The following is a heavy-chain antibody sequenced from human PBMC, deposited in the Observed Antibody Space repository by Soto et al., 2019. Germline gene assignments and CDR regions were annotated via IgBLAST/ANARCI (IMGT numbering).Heavy chain of an antibody. CDR1: GVSISSYF. CDR3: ARIGGYHGPLDY. J-gene: IGHJ4*02. V-gene: IGHV4-59*01. D-gene: IGHD6-25*01. CDR2: TYHRGST. Sequence: RSLTCSVSGVSISSYFWSWIRQAPGRGLEWIGYTYHRGSTNYSPSLKSRVAISLDTSENQFSLKVNSVTAADTAVYYCARIGGYHGPLDYWGQGTPVTVSS.